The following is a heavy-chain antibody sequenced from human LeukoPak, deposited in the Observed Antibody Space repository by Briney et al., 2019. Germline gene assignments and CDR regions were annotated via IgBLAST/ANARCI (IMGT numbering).Heavy chain of an antibody. Sequence: GESLKISCKGSGYSFTSYWIGWVRQMPGKGLEWMGIIYPGDSDTRYSPSFQGQVTISADKSISTAYLQWGSLKASDTAMYYCARGLAAGTLLTPFDYWGQGTLVTVSS. CDR2: IYPGDSDT. CDR3: ARGLAAGTLLTPFDY. CDR1: GYSFTSYW. D-gene: IGHD6-13*01. V-gene: IGHV5-51*01. J-gene: IGHJ4*02.